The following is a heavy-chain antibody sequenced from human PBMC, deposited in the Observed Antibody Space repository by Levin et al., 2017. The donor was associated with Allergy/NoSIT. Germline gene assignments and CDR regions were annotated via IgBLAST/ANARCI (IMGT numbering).Heavy chain of an antibody. Sequence: SCAASGFTFSSYGMHWVRQAPGKGLEWVAVIWYDGSNKYYADSVKGRFTISRDNSKNTLYLQMNSLRAEDTAVYYCARDSKYCSSTSCYSHYYYYYYMDVWGKGTTVTVSS. CDR1: GFTFSSYG. CDR3: ARDSKYCSSTSCYSHYYYYYYMDV. J-gene: IGHJ6*03. V-gene: IGHV3-33*01. CDR2: IWYDGSNK. D-gene: IGHD2-2*01.